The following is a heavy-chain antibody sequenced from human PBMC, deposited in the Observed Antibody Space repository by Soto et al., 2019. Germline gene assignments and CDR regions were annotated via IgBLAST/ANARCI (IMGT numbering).Heavy chain of an antibody. J-gene: IGHJ4*02. CDR1: GFTFSSYG. CDR2: IWYDGSNT. CDR3: AKDKDSSGPDSGDY. D-gene: IGHD3-22*01. V-gene: IGHV3-33*06. Sequence: SLRLSCAASGFTFSSYGMHWVRQAPGKGLEWVAVIWYDGSNTYYADSVKGRFTISRDNSKNTLYLQMNSLRAEDTAVYYCAKDKDSSGPDSGDYWGQG.